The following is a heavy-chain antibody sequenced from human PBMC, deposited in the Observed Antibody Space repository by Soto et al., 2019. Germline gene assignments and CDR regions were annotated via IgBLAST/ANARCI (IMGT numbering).Heavy chain of an antibody. CDR1: GGSISSYC. CDR2: IYYSGST. V-gene: IGHV4-59*01. J-gene: IGHJ6*02. CDR3: ARGGVRGPYYYGMDV. D-gene: IGHD3-10*01. Sequence: SETLSLTCTVSGGSISSYCWSWIRQPPGKGLEWIGYIYYSGSTNYNPSLKSRVTISVDTSKNQFSLKLSSVTAADTAVYYCARGGVRGPYYYGMDVWGQGTTVTVSS.